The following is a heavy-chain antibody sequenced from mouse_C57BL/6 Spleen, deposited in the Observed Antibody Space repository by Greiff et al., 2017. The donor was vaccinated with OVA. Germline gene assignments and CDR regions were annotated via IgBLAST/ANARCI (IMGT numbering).Heavy chain of an antibody. CDR2: IDPSDSYT. J-gene: IGHJ3*01. CDR1: GYTFTSYW. V-gene: IGHV1-50*01. CDR3: ARGKQLRRGAY. D-gene: IGHD3-2*02. Sequence: VQLQQPGAELVKPGASVKLSCKASGYTFTSYWMQWVKQRPGQGLEWIGEIDPSDSYTNYNQKFKGKATLTVDTSSSTAYMPLSSLTSEDSAVYYCARGKQLRRGAYWGQGTLVTVSA.